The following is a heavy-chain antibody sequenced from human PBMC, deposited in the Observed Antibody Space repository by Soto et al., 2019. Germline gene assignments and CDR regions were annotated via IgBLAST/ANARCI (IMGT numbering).Heavy chain of an antibody. Sequence: GGSLRLSCAASGFTFSSYAMSWVRQAPGKGLEWVSAISGSGGSTYYADSVKGRFTISRDNSKNTLYLQMNSLRAEDTAVYYCAKGGADIVVVPAVTSLTGFDYWGQGTLVTVSS. V-gene: IGHV3-23*01. CDR3: AKGGADIVVVPAVTSLTGFDY. CDR1: GFTFSSYA. CDR2: ISGSGGST. D-gene: IGHD2-2*01. J-gene: IGHJ4*02.